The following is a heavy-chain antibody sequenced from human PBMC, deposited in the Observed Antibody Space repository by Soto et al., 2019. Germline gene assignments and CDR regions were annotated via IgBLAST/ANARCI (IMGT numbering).Heavy chain of an antibody. CDR2: IWYDGSNK. CDR3: ARGAPLTIVATIYYYYYYMDV. CDR1: GFTFSSYG. Sequence: QVQLVESGGGVVQPGRSLRLSCAASGFTFSSYGMHWVRQAPGKGLEWVAVIWYDGSNKYYADSVKGRFTISRDNSKNTLYLQMNSLRAEDTAVYYCARGAPLTIVATIYYYYYYMDVWGKGTTVTVSS. J-gene: IGHJ6*03. D-gene: IGHD5-12*01. V-gene: IGHV3-33*01.